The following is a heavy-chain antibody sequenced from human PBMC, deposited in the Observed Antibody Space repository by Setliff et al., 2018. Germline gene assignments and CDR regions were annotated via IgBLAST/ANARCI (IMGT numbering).Heavy chain of an antibody. J-gene: IGHJ4*02. CDR3: ARGRDFWSGYLVY. D-gene: IGHD3-3*01. Sequence: GASVKVSCKASGYTFTGYYMHWVRQAPGQGLEWMGWTNPNSGGTNYAQKFQGWVTMTRDTSISTAYMELSRLGSDDTAVYYCARGRDFWSGYLVYWGQGTLVTVSS. V-gene: IGHV1-2*04. CDR2: TNPNSGGT. CDR1: GYTFTGYY.